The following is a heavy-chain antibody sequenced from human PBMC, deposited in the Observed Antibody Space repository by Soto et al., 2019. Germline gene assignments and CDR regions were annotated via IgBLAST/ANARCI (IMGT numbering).Heavy chain of an antibody. J-gene: IGHJ6*02. CDR1: GFTFSSYA. D-gene: IGHD2-8*01. CDR2: ISYEGSNK. CDR3: ARGGAPDIVLMVYAIAYYYGMDV. V-gene: IGHV3-30-3*01. Sequence: QVQLVESGGGVVQPGRSRRLSCAASGFTFSSYAMHWVRQAPGKGREGGAVISYEGSNKYYADSVKGRFTISRDNSKNTLYLQMNSLRAEDTAVYYCARGGAPDIVLMVYAIAYYYGMDVWGQGTTVTVSS.